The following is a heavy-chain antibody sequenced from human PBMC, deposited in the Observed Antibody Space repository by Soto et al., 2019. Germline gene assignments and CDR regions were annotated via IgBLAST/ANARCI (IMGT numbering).Heavy chain of an antibody. CDR3: ARDTAMVTCDY. J-gene: IGHJ4*02. D-gene: IGHD5-18*01. V-gene: IGHV3-48*03. CDR2: ISSSGSTI. CDR1: GFTFSSYE. Sequence: GSLRLSCAASGFTFSSYEMNWVRQAPGKGLEWVSYISSSGSTIYYADSVKGRFTISRDNAKNSLYLQMNSLRAEDTAVYYCARDTAMVTCDYWGQGTLVTVSS.